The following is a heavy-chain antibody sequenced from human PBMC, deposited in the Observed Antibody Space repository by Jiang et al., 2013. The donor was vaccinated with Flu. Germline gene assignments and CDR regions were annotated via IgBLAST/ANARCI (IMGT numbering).Heavy chain of an antibody. J-gene: IGHJ4*02. CDR2: TSWNGDNT. Sequence: VQLVESGGVVVQPGGSLRLSCATSGFTFDDCTMHWVRQVPGKSLEWVSLTSWNGDNTYYADSVKGRFTISRDNSKNSLYLQMNSLRTEDTAFYYCAKDKMFNGYHFDYWGRGTLVTVSS. CDR1: GFTFDDCT. D-gene: IGHD5-24*01. V-gene: IGHV3-43*01. CDR3: AKDKMFNGYHFDY.